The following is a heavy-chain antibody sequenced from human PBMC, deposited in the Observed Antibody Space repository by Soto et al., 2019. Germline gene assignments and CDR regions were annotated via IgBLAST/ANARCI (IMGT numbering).Heavy chain of an antibody. D-gene: IGHD2-21*02. CDR2: IYMNGNT. CDR1: GGSIGLYY. J-gene: IGHJ3*02. Sequence: PSDTLSLNSTVPGGSIGLYYWSLIRQPAGKGLEWIGRIYMNGNTNYNPSFRSRVTMSVDTSKNQLSLRLTSMTAADTAVYYCARDRGVVTAIDAFDIWGKGTMVT. V-gene: IGHV4-4*07. CDR3: ARDRGVVTAIDAFDI.